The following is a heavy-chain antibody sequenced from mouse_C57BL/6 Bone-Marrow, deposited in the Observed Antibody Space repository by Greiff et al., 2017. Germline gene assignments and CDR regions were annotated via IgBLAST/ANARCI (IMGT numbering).Heavy chain of an antibody. CDR3: ARPELGRGKKNYAMDY. V-gene: IGHV1-81*01. D-gene: IGHD4-1*01. CDR2: IYPRSGNT. CDR1: GYTFTSYG. Sequence: VKLVESGAELARPGASVKLSCKASGYTFTSYGISWVKQRTGQGLEWIGEIYPRSGNTYYNEKFKGKATLTADKSSSTAYMELRSLTSEDSAVYFCARPELGRGKKNYAMDYWGQGTSVTVSS. J-gene: IGHJ4*01.